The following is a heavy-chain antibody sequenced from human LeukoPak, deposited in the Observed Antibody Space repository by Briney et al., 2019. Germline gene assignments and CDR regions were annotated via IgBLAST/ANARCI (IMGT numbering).Heavy chain of an antibody. J-gene: IGHJ6*02. CDR2: IKKGGSEK. Sequence: GGSLRLSCGASGFTFSSNWMSWVSQAPGKGLEWVANIKKGGSEKYYVDSVKGRFTISRDNAKNSLYLQMNSLRVEDTAVYYCARVPAVRGVIDYYYGMDVWGQGTTVTVSS. V-gene: IGHV3-7*01. CDR3: ARVPAVRGVIDYYYGMDV. D-gene: IGHD3-10*01. CDR1: GFTFSSNW.